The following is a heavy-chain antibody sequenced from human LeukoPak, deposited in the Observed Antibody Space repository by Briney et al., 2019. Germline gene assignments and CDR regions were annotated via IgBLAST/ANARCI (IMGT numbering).Heavy chain of an antibody. CDR2: ISAYNGNT. V-gene: IGHV1-18*01. CDR3: ARTAVAGHYYYYYMDV. J-gene: IGHJ6*03. Sequence: PEASVKVSCKASGYTFTSYGISWVRQAPGQGLEWMGWISAYNGNTNYAQKLQGRVTMTRNTSISTAYMELSSLRSEDTAVYYCARTAVAGHYYYYYMDVWGKGTTVTISS. CDR1: GYTFTSYG. D-gene: IGHD6-19*01.